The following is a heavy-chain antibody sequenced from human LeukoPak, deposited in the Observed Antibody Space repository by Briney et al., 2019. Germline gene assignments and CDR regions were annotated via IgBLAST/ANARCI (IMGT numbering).Heavy chain of an antibody. CDR2: INPSGAYT. V-gene: IGHV1-46*01. CDR3: ARDSSSSAYYYMDV. J-gene: IGHJ6*03. CDR1: GSTFSSYY. Sequence: ASVKVSCKASGSTFSSYYMHWVRQAPGQGLEWMGMINPSGAYTSYAQKFQGRVTITRDTSASTAYMELSSLRSEDMAVYYCARDSSSSAYYYMDVWGKGTTVTVSS. D-gene: IGHD6-6*01.